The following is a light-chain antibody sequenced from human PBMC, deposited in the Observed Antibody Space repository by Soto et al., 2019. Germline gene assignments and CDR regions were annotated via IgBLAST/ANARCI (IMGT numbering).Light chain of an antibody. CDR3: QSYDSRLSGWV. Sequence: QSVLTQPPSVSGAPGQRVTISCTGSSSNIGAGYGVHWYQQLPGTAPKLLIYGNTNRPSGVPDRFSGSKSGTSASLAITGLQAEDEADYYCQSYDSRLSGWVLGGGTKVTVL. J-gene: IGLJ3*02. V-gene: IGLV1-40*01. CDR2: GNT. CDR1: SSNIGAGYG.